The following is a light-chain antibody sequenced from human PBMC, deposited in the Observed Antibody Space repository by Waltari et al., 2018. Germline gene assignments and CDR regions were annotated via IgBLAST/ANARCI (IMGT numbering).Light chain of an antibody. V-gene: IGKV3-20*01. CDR2: GAY. CDR3: QQYASPPPLT. J-gene: IGKJ4*01. Sequence: EIVLTQSPGTLSLSPGESATLSCRASQSVLHNYLAWYQQKPGQPPRLLIYGAYNRATGVPDRFSGSGSGTDFTLTISRLEPEDFAVYYCQQYASPPPLTF. CDR1: QSVLHNY.